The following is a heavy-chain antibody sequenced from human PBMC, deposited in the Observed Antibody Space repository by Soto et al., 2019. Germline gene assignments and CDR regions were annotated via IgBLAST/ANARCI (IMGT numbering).Heavy chain of an antibody. Sequence: GASVKVSCNASGGTFSSYTISLVRQAPGQGLEWMGRIIPILGIANYAQKFQGRVTITADKSTSTAYMELSSLRSEDTAVYYCARGLHYDSISLDDYWGQGTLVTVSS. V-gene: IGHV1-69*02. D-gene: IGHD3-22*01. CDR3: ARGLHYDSISLDDY. J-gene: IGHJ4*02. CDR2: IIPILGIA. CDR1: GGTFSSYT.